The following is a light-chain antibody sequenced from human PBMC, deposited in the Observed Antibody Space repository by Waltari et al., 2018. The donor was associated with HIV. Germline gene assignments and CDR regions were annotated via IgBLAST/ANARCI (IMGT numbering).Light chain of an antibody. J-gene: IGKJ4*01. CDR1: LNINNH. V-gene: IGKV1-39*01. CDR3: QQTYITPFT. Sequence: IQMTQSPLSLSASVGDRVTITCRASLNINNHLNWYQHKPGKAPNLLIYGASRLQRAAPSRFSGGASGTHFSLTISSLHPEDFATYYCQQTYITPFTFGEGTEVQI. CDR2: GAS.